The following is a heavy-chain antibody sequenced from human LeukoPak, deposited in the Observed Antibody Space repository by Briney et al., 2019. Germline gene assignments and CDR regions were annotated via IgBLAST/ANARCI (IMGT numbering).Heavy chain of an antibody. D-gene: IGHD4-23*01. CDR2: LYYSGST. V-gene: IGHV4-59*08. Sequence: SETLSLTCTVSGGSISSYYWTWIRQPPGKGLEWIGSLYYSGSTNYNPSLKSRVTISVDTSKSQISLRLSSVTAADTAIYYCARGNSDRFPPYMDYWGQGILVIVSS. CDR3: ARGNSDRFPPYMDY. J-gene: IGHJ4*02. CDR1: GGSISSYY.